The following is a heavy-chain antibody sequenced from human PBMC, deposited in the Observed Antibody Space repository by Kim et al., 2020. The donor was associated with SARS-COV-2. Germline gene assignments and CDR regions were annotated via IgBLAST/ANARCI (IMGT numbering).Heavy chain of an antibody. CDR1: GFTFSDYY. CDR2: ISSSGSTI. D-gene: IGHD5-18*01. CDR3: RSVEVDCGYSYGFWCPYGMDV. V-gene: IGHV3-11*04. Sequence: GGSLRLSCAASGFTFSDYYMSWIRQAPGKGLEWVSYISSSGSTIYYADSVKGRFTISRDNAKNSLYLQMNSLRAEDTAVYYCRSVEVDCGYSYGFWCPYGMDVWGQGTTVTVSS. J-gene: IGHJ6*02.